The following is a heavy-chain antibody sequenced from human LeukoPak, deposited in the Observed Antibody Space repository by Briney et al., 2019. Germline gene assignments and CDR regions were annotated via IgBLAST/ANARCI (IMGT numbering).Heavy chain of an antibody. J-gene: IGHJ5*02. CDR2: INHSGST. V-gene: IGHV4-34*01. D-gene: IGHD6-13*01. Sequence: KTSETLSLTCAVYGGSFSGYYWSWIRQPPGKGLEWIGEINHSGSTNYNPSLKSRVTISVDTTKNQFSLKLSSVTAADTAVYYCARHLGSSWRYNWFDPWGQGTLVTVSS. CDR3: ARHLGSSWRYNWFDP. CDR1: GGSFSGYY.